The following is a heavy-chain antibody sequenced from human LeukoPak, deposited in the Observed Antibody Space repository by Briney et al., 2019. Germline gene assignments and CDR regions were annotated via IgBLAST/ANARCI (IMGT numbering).Heavy chain of an antibody. CDR2: INPRGGST. Sequence: ASVKVSCKASGYAFASYYLHWVRQAPGQGLEWMGIINPRGGSTSYLEKFQGRVTMTRDTSTSTIYMELSSLRSEDTAVYYCARGDIVVVPAAIQTTLLVFDYWGQGTLVTVSS. D-gene: IGHD2-2*02. CDR1: GYAFASYY. J-gene: IGHJ4*02. CDR3: ARGDIVVVPAAIQTTLLVFDY. V-gene: IGHV1-46*01.